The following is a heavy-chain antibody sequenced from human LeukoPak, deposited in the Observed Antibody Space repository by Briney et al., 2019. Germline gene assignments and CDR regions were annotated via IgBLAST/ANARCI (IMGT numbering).Heavy chain of an antibody. D-gene: IGHD3-3*01. J-gene: IGHJ6*03. Sequence: SVKVSCKASGYTFTSYVIHWVRQAPGQRLEWMGWINAGNGNTKYSQEFQDRVTITRDTSASTAYMELSSLRSEDMAVYYCARARYETRIWPKSRYDYYHYMDVWGKGTTVTVSS. CDR3: ARARYETRIWPKSRYDYYHYMDV. V-gene: IGHV1-3*03. CDR2: INAGNGNT. CDR1: GYTFTSYV.